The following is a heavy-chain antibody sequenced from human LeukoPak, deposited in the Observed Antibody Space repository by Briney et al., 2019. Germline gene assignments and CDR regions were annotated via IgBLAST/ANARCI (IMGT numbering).Heavy chain of an antibody. D-gene: IGHD3-3*01. CDR3: ANTYDFWSGYGEAKSWVHDY. CDR1: GYTFTSYY. V-gene: IGHV1-46*01. Sequence: ASVKVSCKASGYTFTSYYMHWVRQAPGQGLEWMGIINPSGGSTSYAQKFQGRVTMTRDTSTSTVYMELSSLRSEDTAVYYCANTYDFWSGYGEAKSWVHDYWGQGTLVTVSS. CDR2: INPSGGST. J-gene: IGHJ4*02.